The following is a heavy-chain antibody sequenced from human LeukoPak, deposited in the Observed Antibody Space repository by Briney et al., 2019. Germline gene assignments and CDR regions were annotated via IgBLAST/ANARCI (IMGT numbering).Heavy chain of an antibody. D-gene: IGHD2-2*02. CDR3: ASGQVYCSSTSCYKGYYYYYMDV. V-gene: IGHV1-58*02. CDR1: GFTFTSSA. J-gene: IGHJ6*03. Sequence: SVKVSCKASGFTFTSSAMQWVRQARGQRLEWIGWIVVGSGNTNYAQKFQERVTITRDMSTSTAYMELSSLRSEDTAVYYCASGQVYCSSTSCYKGYYYYYMDVWGKGTTVTVSS. CDR2: IVVGSGNT.